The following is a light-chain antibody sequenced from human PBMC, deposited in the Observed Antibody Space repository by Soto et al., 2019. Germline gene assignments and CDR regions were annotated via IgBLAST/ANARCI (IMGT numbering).Light chain of an antibody. Sequence: QSVLTQPPSASGSPGQSVTISCTGTSSDVGGYNFVSWYQQHPGKAPKLMIYDVTERPLGVPDRFSGSKSGNTASLTVSGLQGEDEADYYCTSYAGSNIPVLFGGGTKVTVL. CDR1: SSDVGGYNF. V-gene: IGLV2-8*01. J-gene: IGLJ2*01. CDR2: DVT. CDR3: TSYAGSNIPVL.